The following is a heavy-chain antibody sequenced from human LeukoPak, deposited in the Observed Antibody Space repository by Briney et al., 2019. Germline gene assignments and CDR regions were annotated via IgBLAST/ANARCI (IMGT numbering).Heavy chain of an antibody. CDR2: ISGSGGST. CDR1: GFTFSSYA. V-gene: IGHV3-23*01. D-gene: IGHD3-22*01. CDR3: AKDEDYYDSSGYPFDY. Sequence: GGSLRLSCAASGFTFSSYAMSWVRQAPGKGLEWVSAISGSGGSTYYADSVKGRFTISRDNSKNTLYLQMSSLRAEDTAVYYCAKDEDYYDSSGYPFDYWGQGTLVTVSS. J-gene: IGHJ4*02.